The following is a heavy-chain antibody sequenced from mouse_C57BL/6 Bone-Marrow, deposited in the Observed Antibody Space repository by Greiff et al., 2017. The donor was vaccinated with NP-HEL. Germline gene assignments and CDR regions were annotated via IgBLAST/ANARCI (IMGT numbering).Heavy chain of an antibody. CDR3: ARNDGGVYYAMDD. Sequence: EVQLQQSGPELVKPGASVKISCKASGYTFTDYYMNWVKQSHGKSLEWIGDINPNNGGTSYNQKFKGKATLTVDKSSSTAYMELRSLTSEDSAGYYWARNDGGVYYAMDDWGQGTSVTVAS. D-gene: IGHD2-12*01. J-gene: IGHJ4*01. CDR2: INPNNGGT. CDR1: GYTFTDYY. V-gene: IGHV1-26*01.